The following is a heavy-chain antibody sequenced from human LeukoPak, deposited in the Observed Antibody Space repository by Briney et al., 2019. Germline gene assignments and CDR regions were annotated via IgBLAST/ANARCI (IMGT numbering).Heavy chain of an antibody. Sequence: SETLSLTCAIYGGSFSGYYWSWIRQPPGKGLEWIGEINHSGSTNYNPSLKSRVTISVDTSKNQFSLKLSSVTAADTAVYYCARHRAFGAVIIIGAFDIWGQGTMVTVSS. CDR2: INHSGST. J-gene: IGHJ3*02. V-gene: IGHV4-34*01. D-gene: IGHD3-3*01. CDR1: GGSFSGYY. CDR3: ARHRAFGAVIIIGAFDI.